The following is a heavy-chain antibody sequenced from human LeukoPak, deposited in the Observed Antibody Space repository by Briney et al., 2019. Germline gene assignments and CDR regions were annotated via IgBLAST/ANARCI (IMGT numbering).Heavy chain of an antibody. CDR1: GYTFTSYG. Sequence: EASVKVSCKASGYTFTSYGISWVRQAPGQGLEWMGWISAYNGNTNYAQKLQGRVTMTTDTSTSTAYMELRSLRSDDTAVYYCARFNSGSYDNWYFDLWGRGTLVTVSS. V-gene: IGHV1-18*01. CDR3: ARFNSGSYDNWYFDL. D-gene: IGHD1-26*01. CDR2: ISAYNGNT. J-gene: IGHJ2*01.